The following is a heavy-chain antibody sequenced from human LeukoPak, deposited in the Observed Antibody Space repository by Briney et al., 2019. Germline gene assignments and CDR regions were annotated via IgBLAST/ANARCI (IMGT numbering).Heavy chain of an antibody. Sequence: ASVTVSCKASGYTFTSYAMHWVRQAPGQRLEWMGWINAGNGNTKYSQKFQGRVTITRDTSASTAYMELSSLRSEDTAVYYCARVRYYYGSGSSLTFDYWGQGTLVTVSS. CDR2: INAGNGNT. D-gene: IGHD3-10*01. J-gene: IGHJ4*02. CDR3: ARVRYYYGSGSSLTFDY. CDR1: GYTFTSYA. V-gene: IGHV1-3*01.